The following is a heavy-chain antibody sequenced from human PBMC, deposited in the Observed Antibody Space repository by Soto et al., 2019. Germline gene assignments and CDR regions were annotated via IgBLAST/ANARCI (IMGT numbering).Heavy chain of an antibody. CDR3: AKDSRGFRGYPAY. V-gene: IGHV3-30*18. Sequence: QVLLVESGGGVVQPGMSLRLSCAASGFTFSNYGIHWVRQAPGKGLEWVAIISDDGSSKYYADSVKGRFTISRDNSKNTVYLQMSSLRAEDTALYYCAKDSRGFRGYPAYWGQGTLVTVSS. D-gene: IGHD5-12*01. J-gene: IGHJ4*02. CDR1: GFTFSNYG. CDR2: ISDDGSSK.